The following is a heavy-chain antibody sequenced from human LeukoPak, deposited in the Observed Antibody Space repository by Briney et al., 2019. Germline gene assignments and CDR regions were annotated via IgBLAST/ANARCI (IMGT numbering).Heavy chain of an antibody. CDR1: GGSISSGGYS. D-gene: IGHD2-2*01. Sequence: SETLSLTCAVSGGSISSGGYSWSWIRQPPGKGLEWIGEINHSGSTNYNPSLKSRVTISVDTSKNQFSLKLSSVTAADTAVYYCARRSTSNRAQSRYMDVWGKGTTVTISS. J-gene: IGHJ6*03. CDR2: INHSGST. CDR3: ARRSTSNRAQSRYMDV. V-gene: IGHV4-34*01.